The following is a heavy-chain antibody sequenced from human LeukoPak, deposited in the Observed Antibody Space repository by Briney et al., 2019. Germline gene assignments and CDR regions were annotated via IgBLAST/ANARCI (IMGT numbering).Heavy chain of an antibody. V-gene: IGHV4-34*01. CDR2: INHSGST. Sequence: SETLSLTCAVYGGSFSGSYWSWIRQPPGKGLEWIGEINHSGSTNYNPSLKSRVTISVGTPKNNLSLKLRSVTAADTAVYYCARGLPYSSSSLFSPPAKWFDPWGQGTLVTVSS. CDR3: ARGLPYSSSSLFSPPAKWFDP. CDR1: GGSFSGSY. D-gene: IGHD6-6*01. J-gene: IGHJ5*02.